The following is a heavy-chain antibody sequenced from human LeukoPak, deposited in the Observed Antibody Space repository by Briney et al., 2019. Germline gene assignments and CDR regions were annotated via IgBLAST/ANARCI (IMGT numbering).Heavy chain of an antibody. CDR2: IKQDGSEK. CDR1: GFTFSSYW. J-gene: IGHJ4*02. CDR3: ARSVGITGKGRGGYFDY. Sequence: PGGSLRLSCAASGFTFSSYWMSWVRQAPGKGLEWVANIKQDGSEKYYVDSVKGRFTISRDNAKNSLYLQMNSLRAEDTAVYYCARSVGITGKGRGGYFDYWGQGTLVTVSS. V-gene: IGHV3-7*01. D-gene: IGHD1-20*01.